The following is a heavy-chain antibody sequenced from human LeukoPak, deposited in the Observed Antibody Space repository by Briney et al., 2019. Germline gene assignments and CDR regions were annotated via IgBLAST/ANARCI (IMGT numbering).Heavy chain of an antibody. J-gene: IGHJ4*02. Sequence: ASVKVSCKVSGYTLTELSMHWVRQAPGKGLEWMGGFDPEDGETIYAQKFQGRVTMTEDTSTDTAYMELSSLRSEDTAVYYCATDLSTSSSSATDYWGQGTLVTVSS. CDR2: FDPEDGET. CDR3: ATDLSTSSSSATDY. CDR1: GYTLTELS. V-gene: IGHV1-24*01. D-gene: IGHD2-2*01.